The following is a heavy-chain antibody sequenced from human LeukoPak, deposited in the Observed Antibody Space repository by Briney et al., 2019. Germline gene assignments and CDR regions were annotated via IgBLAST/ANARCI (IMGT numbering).Heavy chain of an antibody. D-gene: IGHD5-12*01. Sequence: GGSLRLSCAASGFTFSNAWMIWVRRAPGRGLEWVGRTKSKTNGGTTDYAAPVKGRFTISRDDSKNTLYLQMNSLKTEDTAVYYCAKEHIIVASTADYWGQGTLVTVSS. V-gene: IGHV3-15*01. CDR2: TKSKTNGGTT. J-gene: IGHJ4*02. CDR3: AKEHIIVASTADY. CDR1: GFTFSNAW.